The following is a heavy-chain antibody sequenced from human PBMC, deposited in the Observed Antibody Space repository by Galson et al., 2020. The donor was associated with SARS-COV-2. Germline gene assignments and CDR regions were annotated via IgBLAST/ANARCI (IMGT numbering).Heavy chain of an antibody. CDR3: ARVYSGSYLGYFDY. Sequence: TGGSLRLSCAASAFRFESYGMHWVRQAPGKGLEWVAVISYDGSNKYYADSVKGRFTISRDNSKNTLYLQMNSLRAEDTAVYYCARVYSGSYLGYFDYWGQGTLVTVSS. D-gene: IGHD1-26*01. CDR2: ISYDGSNK. CDR1: AFRFESYG. V-gene: IGHV3-30*03. J-gene: IGHJ4*02.